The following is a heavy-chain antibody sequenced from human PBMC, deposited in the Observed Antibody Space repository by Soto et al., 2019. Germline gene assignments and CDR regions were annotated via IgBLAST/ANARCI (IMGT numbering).Heavy chain of an antibody. J-gene: IGHJ4*02. D-gene: IGHD3-10*01. CDR3: AREVQPGVRREYDY. CDR2: ISGSGGST. Sequence: GGSLRLSCAASGFTFSSYAMSWVRQAPGKGLEWVSAISGSGGSTYYADSVKGRFTISRDNAKNILYLQMDSLRAEDTAVYYCAREVQPGVRREYDYWGQGTLVTVSS. V-gene: IGHV3-23*01. CDR1: GFTFSSYA.